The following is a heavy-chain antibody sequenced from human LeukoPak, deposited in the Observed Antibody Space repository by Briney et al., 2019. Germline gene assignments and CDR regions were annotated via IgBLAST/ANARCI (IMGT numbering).Heavy chain of an antibody. J-gene: IGHJ4*02. CDR2: IYYSGST. CDR1: GGSISSSNFH. Sequence: SETLSLTCTVSGGSISSSNFHWGWIRQPPGKGLEWIGSIYYSGSTYYNPSLKSRVTISVDTSKNQFSLKLSSVTAADTAVYYCARRPSGGLRYFDWDYWGQGTLVTVSS. D-gene: IGHD3-9*01. V-gene: IGHV4-39*01. CDR3: ARRPSGGLRYFDWDY.